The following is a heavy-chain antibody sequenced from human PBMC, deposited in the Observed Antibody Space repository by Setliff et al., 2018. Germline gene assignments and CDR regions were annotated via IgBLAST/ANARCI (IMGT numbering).Heavy chain of an antibody. V-gene: IGHV5-51*01. CDR2: IDPADSDT. Sequence: PGESLKISCKAAGYSSTKYWIGWVRQMPGKGLEWMGIIDPADSDTTYGPSFQGQVTISADKSIGTAYLQWSSLKASDTAIYYCARRGWGSSSGDCYSPKGCYYYYMDVWGKGTTVTVSS. D-gene: IGHD2-21*02. CDR3: ARRGWGSSSGDCYSPKGCYYYYMDV. CDR1: GYSSTKYW. J-gene: IGHJ6*03.